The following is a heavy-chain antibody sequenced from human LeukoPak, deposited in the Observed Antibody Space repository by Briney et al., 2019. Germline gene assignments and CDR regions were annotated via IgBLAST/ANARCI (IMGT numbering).Heavy chain of an antibody. J-gene: IGHJ3*02. D-gene: IGHD1-26*01. V-gene: IGHV1-18*01. CDR2: ISAYNGNT. CDR1: GYTFTSYG. Sequence: ASVKVSCKASGYTFTSYGISWVRQAPGQGLERMGWISAYNGNTNYAQKLQGRVTMTTDTSTSTAYMELRSLRSDDTAVYYCARDGPRGIVGARGAFDIWGQGTMVTVSS. CDR3: ARDGPRGIVGARGAFDI.